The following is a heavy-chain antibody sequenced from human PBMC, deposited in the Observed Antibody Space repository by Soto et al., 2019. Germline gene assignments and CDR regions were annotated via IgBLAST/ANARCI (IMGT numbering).Heavy chain of an antibody. Sequence: QVQLVQSGAEVKKPGASVKVSCKASGYTFTGNYMHWVRQAHGQGLEWMGWINPSSGGTNYAQKFQGRVTVTRETSISTAYMELSRLRSDDTAVYYCARDGDSSSPFDIWGQGTMVTVSS. CDR3: ARDGDSSSPFDI. CDR1: GYTFTGNY. V-gene: IGHV1-2*02. CDR2: INPSSGGT. J-gene: IGHJ3*02. D-gene: IGHD6-6*01.